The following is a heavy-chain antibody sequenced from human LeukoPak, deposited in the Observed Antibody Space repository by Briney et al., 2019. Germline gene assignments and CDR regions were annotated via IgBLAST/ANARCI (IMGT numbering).Heavy chain of an antibody. CDR1: GGSISSYY. CDR3: ARDVGSGGGTFPTYHFDF. Sequence: SETLSLTCTVSGGSISSYYWDWIRQPAGKGLEWIGRIYSSGDTNYNPSLKSRVTMSVDTSKNQFSLRLSSLTDADTAVYYCARDVGSGGGTFPTYHFDFWGQGTLVTVSS. D-gene: IGHD3-10*01. V-gene: IGHV4-4*07. CDR2: IYSSGDT. J-gene: IGHJ4*02.